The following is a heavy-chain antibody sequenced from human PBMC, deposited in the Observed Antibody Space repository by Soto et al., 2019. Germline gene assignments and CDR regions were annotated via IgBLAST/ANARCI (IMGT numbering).Heavy chain of an antibody. CDR2: ITRTSDSR. CDR1: GFDFRSYS. Sequence: GGSLRLSCAASGFDFRSYSMNWVRQAPGKGLEWVSYITRTSDSRNYPDSVKGRFTISRDNAEGSLYLQMNGLRDEDTAVYYCATDRDWAFDIWGQGXMVTVSS. J-gene: IGHJ3*02. D-gene: IGHD3-9*01. CDR3: ATDRDWAFDI. V-gene: IGHV3-48*02.